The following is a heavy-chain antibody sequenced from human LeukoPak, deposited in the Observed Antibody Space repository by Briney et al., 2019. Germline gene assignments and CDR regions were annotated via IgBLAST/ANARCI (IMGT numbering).Heavy chain of an antibody. CDR3: TRGPRDGYPNWFDP. D-gene: IGHD5-24*01. V-gene: IGHV4-39*07. Sequence: SETLSLTCTVSGGSISSGGYYWSWIRQSPGKGLEWIGEINQSGTTNYNPSLKSRVTISVDTSKNQFSLKLNSLTAADSAVYYCTRGPRDGYPNWFDPWGQGTLVTVSS. CDR2: INQSGTT. CDR1: GGSISSGGYY. J-gene: IGHJ5*02.